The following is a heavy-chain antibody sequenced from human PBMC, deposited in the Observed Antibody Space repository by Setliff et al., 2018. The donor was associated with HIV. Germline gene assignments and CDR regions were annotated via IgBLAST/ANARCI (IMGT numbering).Heavy chain of an antibody. V-gene: IGHV1-24*01. CDR1: GYTFTNYA. CDR2: FDPEDGET. Sequence: WASVKVSCKASGYTFTNYAMHWVRQAPGKGLEWMANFDPEDGETFYAQKFQGRLTMTEDTSTDTAYMELSSLRSDDTAMYYCATDPGYSSTWYSESFQHWGQGTVVTVSS. J-gene: IGHJ1*01. D-gene: IGHD6-13*01. CDR3: ATDPGYSSTWYSESFQH.